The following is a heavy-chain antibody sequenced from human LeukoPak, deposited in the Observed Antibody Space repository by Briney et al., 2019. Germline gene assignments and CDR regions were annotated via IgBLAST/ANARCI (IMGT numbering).Heavy chain of an antibody. J-gene: IGHJ4*02. CDR2: INSDGSST. CDR3: ARDNGDGSGWSFHFDY. CDR1: GFTFSSYW. Sequence: PGGSLRLSCAASGFTFSSYWMHWVRHAPGKGLVWVSRINSDGSSTSYADSVKGRFTISRDNAKNTLYLQMNSLRAGDTAVYYCARDNGDGSGWSFHFDYWGQGTLVTVSS. V-gene: IGHV3-74*01. D-gene: IGHD6-19*01.